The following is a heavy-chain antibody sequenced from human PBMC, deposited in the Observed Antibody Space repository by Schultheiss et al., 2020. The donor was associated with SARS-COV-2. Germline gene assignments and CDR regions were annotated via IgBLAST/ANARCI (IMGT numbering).Heavy chain of an antibody. J-gene: IGHJ4*02. Sequence: GGSLRLSCAASGFTFSSYAMHWVRQAPGKGLEWVAVISYDGSNKYYADSVKGRFTISRDNSKNTLYLQMNSLRAEDTAVYYCARARLRGTTVITLSLSSWGQGTLVTVSS. CDR1: GFTFSSYA. CDR3: ARARLRGTTVITLSLSS. CDR2: ISYDGSNK. D-gene: IGHD4-23*01. V-gene: IGHV3-30*04.